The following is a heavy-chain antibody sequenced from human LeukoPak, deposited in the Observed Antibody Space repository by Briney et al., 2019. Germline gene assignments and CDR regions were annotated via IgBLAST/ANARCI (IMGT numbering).Heavy chain of an antibody. CDR3: ASRGVGATRCPDY. J-gene: IGHJ4*02. CDR2: INHSGST. V-gene: IGHV4-34*01. Sequence: SETLSLTCAVYDGSFSGYYWSWIRQPPGKGLEWIGEINHSGSTNYNPSLKSRVTISVDTSKNQFSLKLSSVTAADPAVYYCASRGVGATRCPDYWGQGTLVTVSS. CDR1: DGSFSGYY. D-gene: IGHD1-26*01.